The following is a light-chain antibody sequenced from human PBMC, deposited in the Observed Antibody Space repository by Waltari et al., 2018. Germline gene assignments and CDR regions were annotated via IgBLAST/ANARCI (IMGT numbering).Light chain of an antibody. J-gene: IGKJ5*01. Sequence: EIVLTQSPATLSLSPGERATLSCRASQSVSTFLAWYQQKPGQAPRLLIYDASNRATGIPARFSGRGSGTDFTLTISSLEPEDSAVYYCQQRSNWPPITFGQG. V-gene: IGKV3-11*01. CDR3: QQRSNWPPIT. CDR1: QSVSTF. CDR2: DAS.